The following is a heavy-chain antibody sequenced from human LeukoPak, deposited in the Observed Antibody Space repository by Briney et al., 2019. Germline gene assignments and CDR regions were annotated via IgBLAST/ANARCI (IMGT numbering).Heavy chain of an antibody. CDR3: AAGTGTPLS. Sequence: GASVKVSCKASGFTFINSAIQWVRQARGQRLEWIGWVVVGSGNANYAQKFHERVTITMDMSTSTAYMDLGSLRSDDTAVYYCAAGTGTPLSWGQGTLVIVSS. V-gene: IGHV1-58*02. CDR1: GFTFINSA. CDR2: VVVGSGNA. D-gene: IGHD1-1*01. J-gene: IGHJ4*02.